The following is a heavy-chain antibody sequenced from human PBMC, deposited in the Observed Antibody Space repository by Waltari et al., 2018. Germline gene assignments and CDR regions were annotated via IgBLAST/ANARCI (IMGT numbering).Heavy chain of an antibody. CDR3: ARDSSGPAY. V-gene: IGHV3-7*01. CDR2: IKQDGSEK. Sequence: EVQLVESGGGLVQPGGSLRLSCAASGFTFSRYWMSWVRQAPGKGLEWVANIKQDGSEKYYVDSVKGRFTISRDNAKNSLYLQMNSLRAEDTAVYYCARDSSGPAYWGQGALVTVSS. J-gene: IGHJ4*02. CDR1: GFTFSRYW. D-gene: IGHD3-3*01.